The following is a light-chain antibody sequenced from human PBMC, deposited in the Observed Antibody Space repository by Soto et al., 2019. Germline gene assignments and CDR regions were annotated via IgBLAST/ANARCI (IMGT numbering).Light chain of an antibody. J-gene: IGKJ4*01. V-gene: IGKV1-33*01. CDR2: AAS. CDR3: QQYDNRPLT. CDR1: QDIRNY. Sequence: DIQMTQSPSSLSASVGDRVTITCQASQDIRNYLNWYQQKPGKAPKLLIYAASNLETGVPSRFSGSGSGTDFTFTISSLQPEDIPTYYCQQYDNRPLTFGGGTKVEIK.